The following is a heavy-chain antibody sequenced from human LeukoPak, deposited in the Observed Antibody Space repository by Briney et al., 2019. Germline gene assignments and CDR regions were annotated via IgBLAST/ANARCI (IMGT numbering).Heavy chain of an antibody. CDR1: GFTFSSYA. D-gene: IGHD3-3*01. Sequence: GGSLRLSCAASGFTFSSYAMHWVRQAPGKGLEWVAVISYDGSNKYYADSVKGRFTISRDNSKNTLYLQMNSLRAEDTAVYYCAGLYDFWSGYYKEDYWGQGTLVTVSS. J-gene: IGHJ4*02. CDR2: ISYDGSNK. CDR3: AGLYDFWSGYYKEDY. V-gene: IGHV3-30-3*01.